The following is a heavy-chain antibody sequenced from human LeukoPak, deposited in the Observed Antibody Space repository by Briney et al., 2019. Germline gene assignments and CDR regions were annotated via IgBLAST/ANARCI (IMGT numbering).Heavy chain of an antibody. D-gene: IGHD5-18*01. V-gene: IGHV4-34*12. CDR2: VIHSGST. J-gene: IGHJ4*02. CDR3: ASRDTATGLD. Sequence: SETLSLTCTVSGGSISSGGYYWSWIRQPPGKGLEWIGEVIHSGSTNYSPSLKSRVTISVDTSKNQFSLKLSSVTAADTAVYYCASRDTATGLDWGQGTLVTVSS. CDR1: GGSISSGGYY.